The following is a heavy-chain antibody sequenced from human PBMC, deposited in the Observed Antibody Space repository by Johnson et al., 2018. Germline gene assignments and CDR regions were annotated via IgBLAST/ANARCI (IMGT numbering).Heavy chain of an antibody. J-gene: IGHJ6*02. CDR3: AKDFSSSNYYYDGMDV. CDR2: LSWNSGSI. D-gene: IGHD6-6*01. CDR1: GFTFDDYA. Sequence: VQLVESGGGLVQPGRSLRLSCAASGFTFDDYAMHWVRQAPGKGLEWVSGLSWNSGSIGYADSVKGRFTISRDNAKNSLYLQMNSLRAEDTALYYCAKDFSSSNYYYDGMDVWGQGTTVTVSS. V-gene: IGHV3-9*01.